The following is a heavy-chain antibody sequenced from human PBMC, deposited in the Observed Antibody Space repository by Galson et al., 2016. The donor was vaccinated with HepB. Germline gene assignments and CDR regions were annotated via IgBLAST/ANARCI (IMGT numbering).Heavy chain of an antibody. CDR1: GFTFTDYY. D-gene: IGHD3-16*02. J-gene: IGHJ5*01. Sequence: SLRLSCAASGFTFTDYYMTWIRQAPGKGLEWISHISSGSTHTHYADSVKGRFTISRDNAKNSLYLQMNSLRAEDTAVYYCASERGLGYTTGWFPFWGQGTLVTVSS. CDR2: ISSGSTHT. CDR3: ASERGLGYTTGWFPF. V-gene: IGHV3-11*06.